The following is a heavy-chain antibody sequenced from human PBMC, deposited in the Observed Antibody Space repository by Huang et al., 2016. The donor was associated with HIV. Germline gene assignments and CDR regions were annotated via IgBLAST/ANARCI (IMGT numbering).Heavy chain of an antibody. J-gene: IGHJ4*02. V-gene: IGHV3-21*01. D-gene: IGHD2-21*02. CDR1: GFIFSSYS. CDR3: ARWDVATAIDY. CDR2: IRADSNYK. Sequence: EVQLMESGGGLVKPGGSLRLSCAASGFIFSSYSMNWVRQAAGKVLDGVSSIRADSNYKKYADSVQGRFTGSGDNAKNSLYRQMNSLRAEDTAVYFCARWDVATAIDYWGQGSLVTVSS.